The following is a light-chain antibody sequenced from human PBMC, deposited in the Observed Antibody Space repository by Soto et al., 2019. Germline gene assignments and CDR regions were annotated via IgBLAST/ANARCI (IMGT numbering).Light chain of an antibody. J-gene: IGKJ4*01. CDR1: QSISRY. CDR2: DAS. CDR3: QQRLSWPPLT. Sequence: EIVLTQSPATLSLSPGERATLSCRASQSISRYLAWYQQKPGQAPRLLIHDASNRATGIPARFSGSVSETDFTITISSLEPEDFAVYYCQQRLSWPPLTFGGGTKVENK. V-gene: IGKV3-11*01.